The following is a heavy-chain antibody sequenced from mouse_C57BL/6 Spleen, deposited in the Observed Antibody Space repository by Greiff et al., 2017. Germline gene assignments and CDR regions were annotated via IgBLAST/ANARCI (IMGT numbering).Heavy chain of an antibody. CDR3: EVTTVVHFDY. J-gene: IGHJ2*01. CDR2: IYPGDGDT. V-gene: IGHV1-82*01. D-gene: IGHD1-1*01. CDR1: GYAFSSSW. Sequence: QVQLKQSGPELVKPGASVKISCKASGYAFSSSWMNWVKQRPGKGLEWIGRIYPGDGDTNYNGKFKGKATLTADKSSSTAYMQLSSLTSEDSAVYFCEVTTVVHFDYWGQGTTLTVSS.